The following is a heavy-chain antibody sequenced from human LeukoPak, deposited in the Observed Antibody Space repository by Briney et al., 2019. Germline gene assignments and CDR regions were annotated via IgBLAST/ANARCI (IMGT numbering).Heavy chain of an antibody. Sequence: AGSLRLSCAASGFTFSSYSMNWVRQVPGKGLEWVSFISSSSSYIYYADLVKGRFTISRDNAKNSLYLQMNSLRAEDTALYYCARIGSGNDAFDIWGQGTMVTVTS. D-gene: IGHD3-3*01. CDR1: GFTFSSYS. CDR3: ARIGSGNDAFDI. V-gene: IGHV3-21*01. J-gene: IGHJ3*02. CDR2: ISSSSSYI.